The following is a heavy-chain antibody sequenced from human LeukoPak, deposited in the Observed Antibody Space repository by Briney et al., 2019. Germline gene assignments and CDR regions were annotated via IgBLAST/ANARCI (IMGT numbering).Heavy chain of an antibody. V-gene: IGHV4-39*01. CDR3: ARLLGGSFYFDY. CDR2: FYYSGNT. CDR1: GDSISSHSYF. Sequence: PSETLSLTCTVSGDSISSHSYFWGWIHQPPGKGLEWIGSFYYSGNTYYNPSLKSRVTISGDTSKRQFSLKLSSVTAADTAVYYCARLLGGSFYFDYWGQGALVTVSS. D-gene: IGHD1-26*01. J-gene: IGHJ4*02.